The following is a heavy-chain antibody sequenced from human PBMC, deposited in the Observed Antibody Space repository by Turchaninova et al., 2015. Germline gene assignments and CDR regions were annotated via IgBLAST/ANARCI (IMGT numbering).Heavy chain of an antibody. V-gene: IGHV3-49*03. CDR1: GFTFGDYG. CDR2: IRSKAHGGAT. D-gene: IGHD6-13*01. Sequence: EVQLVESGGGLVQPGRSLRLSCTASGFTFGDYGINWFRQAPGKGLEWVGFIRSKAHGGATEHAASVKGKFTISRDDSKYIAYLQMNSLKAEDTAVYYCTRDPGGTYSSSSKFDYWGQGTLVTVSS. J-gene: IGHJ4*02. CDR3: TRDPGGTYSSSSKFDY.